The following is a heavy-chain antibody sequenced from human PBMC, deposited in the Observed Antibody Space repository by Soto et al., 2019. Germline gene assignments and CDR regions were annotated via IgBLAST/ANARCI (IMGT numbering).Heavy chain of an antibody. CDR3: ATLPSRHLLHY. J-gene: IGHJ4*02. Sequence: SETLPLTCTVSRSSLNSSGYYWGWIRQPPGKGLEWIGSMFYGVSTYYKPSLKSRVTVSVDTSKNQFSLNLRSVTAADPAVYYCATLPSRHLLHYCGQGILGTVS. CDR1: RSSLNSSGYY. CDR2: MFYGVST. V-gene: IGHV4-39*01. D-gene: IGHD3-3*02.